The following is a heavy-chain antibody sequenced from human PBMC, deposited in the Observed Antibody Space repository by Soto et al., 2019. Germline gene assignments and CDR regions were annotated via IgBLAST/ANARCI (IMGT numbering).Heavy chain of an antibody. Sequence: PSETLSLTCTVSGGFINSYYWSWIRQSPGKGLEWIGYIYYRGTTRYNPSLKSRVTLSVDTSENQFSLKLRSVTAADTAVYYCARDFVAGSTWFYPWGQGILVTVSS. V-gene: IGHV4-59*01. CDR2: IYYRGTT. CDR3: ARDFVAGSTWFYP. D-gene: IGHD6-19*01. CDR1: GGFINSYY. J-gene: IGHJ5*02.